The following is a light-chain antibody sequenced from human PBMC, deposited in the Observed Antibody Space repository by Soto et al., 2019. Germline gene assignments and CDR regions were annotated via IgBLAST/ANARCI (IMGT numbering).Light chain of an antibody. J-gene: IGLJ1*01. CDR1: SSDVGGYNY. Sequence: SVLTPPASVSGSPGQSITISCTGTSSDVGGYNYVSWYQQHPGKGPNLMIYDVTNRPSGVSNRFSGSKSGNTASLTISGLQAEDEADYYCSSYTSNSTLYVFGTGTKVTVL. V-gene: IGLV2-14*01. CDR3: SSYTSNSTLYV. CDR2: DVT.